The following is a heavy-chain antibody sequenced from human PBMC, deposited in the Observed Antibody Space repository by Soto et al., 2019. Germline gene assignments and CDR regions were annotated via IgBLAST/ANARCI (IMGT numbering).Heavy chain of an antibody. CDR1: GGAFSSHT. Sequence: SLKGYCKTAGGAFSSHTITWVRQTPGQGLEGMGGIVPVLGTANYALKFQGRVTITADESTSTAYMELSSLRSEDTAVYYCARDPGTRWSNYYYNYGMDVWGQGTTVTVSS. J-gene: IGHJ6*02. CDR3: ARDPGTRWSNYYYNYGMDV. V-gene: IGHV1-69*13. D-gene: IGHD1-7*01. CDR2: IVPVLGTA.